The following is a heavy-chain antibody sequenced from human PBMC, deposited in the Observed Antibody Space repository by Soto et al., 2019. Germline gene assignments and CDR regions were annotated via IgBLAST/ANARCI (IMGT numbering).Heavy chain of an antibody. J-gene: IGHJ4*02. Sequence: SETLSLTCTVSGGSISSYYWSWIRQPPGKGLEWIGYIYYSGSTNYNPSLKSRVTISVDTSKNQFSLKLSSVTAADTAVYYCASFPPNYSSGWYGRFDYWGQGTLVTVSS. V-gene: IGHV4-59*08. D-gene: IGHD6-19*01. CDR1: GGSISSYY. CDR2: IYYSGST. CDR3: ASFPPNYSSGWYGRFDY.